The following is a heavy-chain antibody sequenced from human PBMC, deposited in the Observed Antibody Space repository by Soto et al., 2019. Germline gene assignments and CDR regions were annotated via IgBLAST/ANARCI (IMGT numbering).Heavy chain of an antibody. D-gene: IGHD3-10*02. CDR2: LRSKAYVRTT. CDR1: GFTFGDYD. V-gene: IGHV3-49*03. CDR3: IIGENNYGRTLMDV. Sequence: PGRSLRLACTTSGFTFGDYDMSWIGQAPGKGLEWVGVLRSKAYVRTTHYAASVKGRFTISGDDSISIAYLQMNSLKTEDTAVYYCIIGENNYGRTLMDVCGQRTTVTVSS. J-gene: IGHJ6*02.